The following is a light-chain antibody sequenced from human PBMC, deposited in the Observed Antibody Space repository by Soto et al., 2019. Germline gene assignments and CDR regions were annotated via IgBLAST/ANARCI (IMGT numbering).Light chain of an antibody. Sequence: EIVLTQSPGTLSLSPGDGATLSCRASQSVSSGYLAWYQQKPGQAPRLLIYGASRRATGIPDRFSGSGSGTDFTLSISRLEPEDFAVYWCQHYGNSPTFGQRTKVDIK. CDR3: QHYGNSPT. V-gene: IGKV3-20*01. CDR2: GAS. CDR1: QSVSSGY. J-gene: IGKJ1*01.